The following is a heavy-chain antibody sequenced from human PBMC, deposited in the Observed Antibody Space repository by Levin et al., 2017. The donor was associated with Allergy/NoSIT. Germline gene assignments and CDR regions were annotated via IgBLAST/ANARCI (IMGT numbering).Heavy chain of an antibody. CDR3: ANTPPDP. Sequence: SCAASGFAFSSYAMSWVRQAPGKGLQGVSSISGSGGTTHHADSVKGRFTISRDNSKNTVDLQMNSLRAEDTAVYFCANTPPDPWGQGTLVTVSS. J-gene: IGHJ5*02. CDR2: ISGSGGTT. V-gene: IGHV3-23*01. CDR1: GFAFSSYA.